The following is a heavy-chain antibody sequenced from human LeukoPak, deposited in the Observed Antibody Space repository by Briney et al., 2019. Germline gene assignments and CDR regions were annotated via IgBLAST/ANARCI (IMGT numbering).Heavy chain of an antibody. V-gene: IGHV4-61*02. CDR2: IYTSGST. D-gene: IGHD3-10*01. CDR1: GCSISSGSYY. J-gene: IGHJ5*02. CDR3: ERRYYYGSGKFDP. Sequence: PSQTLSLTCTASGCSISSGSYYWICIRPPAGKGLEWIGRIYTSGSTNYNPSLKSRVTISVDTSKNQFSLKLSSVTAADTAVYYCERRYYYGSGKFDPWGQGTLVTVSS.